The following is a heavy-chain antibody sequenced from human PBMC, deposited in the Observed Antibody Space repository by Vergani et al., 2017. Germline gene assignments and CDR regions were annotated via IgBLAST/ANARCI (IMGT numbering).Heavy chain of an antibody. CDR2: INPSGGST. V-gene: IGHV1-46*01. CDR1: GYTFTSYY. Sequence: QVQLVQSGAEVKKPGASVKVSCKASGYTFTSYYMHWVRQAPGQGLEWMGIINPSGGSTSYAQKFQGRGTMTRDTSTRTVYMELSSLGSEDTAVYYCAREGAVVVAATLPRHYYYGMDVWGQGTTVTVSS. CDR3: AREGAVVVAATLPRHYYYGMDV. D-gene: IGHD2-15*01. J-gene: IGHJ6*02.